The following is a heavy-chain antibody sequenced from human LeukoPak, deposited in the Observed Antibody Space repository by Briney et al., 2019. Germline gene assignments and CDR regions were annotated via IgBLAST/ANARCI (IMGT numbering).Heavy chain of an antibody. Sequence: GGSLRLSCAASGFTFSSYSMNWVRQAPGKGLEWVSSISSSSSYIYYADSVKGRFTISRDNAKNSLYLQMNSPRAEDTAVYYCARVAGMATISSFDYWGQGTLVTVSS. CDR2: ISSSSSYI. CDR3: ARVAGMATISSFDY. J-gene: IGHJ4*02. V-gene: IGHV3-21*01. CDR1: GFTFSSYS. D-gene: IGHD5-24*01.